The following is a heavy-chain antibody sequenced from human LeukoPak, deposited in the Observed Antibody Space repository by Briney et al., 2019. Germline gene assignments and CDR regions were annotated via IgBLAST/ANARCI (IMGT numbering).Heavy chain of an antibody. CDR1: GYTFTSYY. CDR2: INPSGGST. D-gene: IGHD3-10*01. Sequence: GASVKVSCKASGYTFTSYYMHWLRQAPGQGLEWMGVINPSGGSTSYAQKFQGRVTMTRDMSTSTVYMELSSLRSEDTAVYYCARGGYYYGSGSYYYYMDVWGKGTTVTVSS. V-gene: IGHV1-46*01. CDR3: ARGGYYYGSGSYYYYMDV. J-gene: IGHJ6*03.